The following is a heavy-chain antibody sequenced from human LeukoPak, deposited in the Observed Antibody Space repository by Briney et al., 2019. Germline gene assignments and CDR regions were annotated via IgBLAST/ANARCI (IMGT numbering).Heavy chain of an antibody. CDR2: ISGDGGSS. V-gene: IGHV3-23*01. J-gene: IGHJ4*02. CDR3: AKGRYYYDSSGYYYFDY. Sequence: GGSLRLSCAASGFTFSSYAMAWVRQAPRKGLEWVSTISGDGGSSFYAHSVKGRFTISRDRSKNTLYLQMSSLRAEDTAVYYCAKGRYYYDSSGYYYFDYWGQGTLVTVSS. D-gene: IGHD3-22*01. CDR1: GFTFSSYA.